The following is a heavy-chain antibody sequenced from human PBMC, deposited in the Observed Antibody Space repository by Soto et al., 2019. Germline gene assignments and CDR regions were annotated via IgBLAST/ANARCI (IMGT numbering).Heavy chain of an antibody. Sequence: QVQLVESGGGVVQPGRSLRLSCAASGFTFSSYGMHWVRQAPGKGLEWVAVIWYDGSNKYYADSVKGRFTISRDNSKNTLYLQMNSLRAEDTAVYYCARGGGSGWDEYFHHWGQGTLVTVSS. V-gene: IGHV3-33*01. CDR3: ARGGGSGWDEYFHH. J-gene: IGHJ1*01. D-gene: IGHD6-19*01. CDR1: GFTFSSYG. CDR2: IWYDGSNK.